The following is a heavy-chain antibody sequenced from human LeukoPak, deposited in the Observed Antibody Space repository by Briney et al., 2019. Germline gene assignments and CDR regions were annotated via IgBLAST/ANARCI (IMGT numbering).Heavy chain of an antibody. J-gene: IGHJ4*02. D-gene: IGHD1-1*01. CDR1: GYTFTSYA. CDR3: ARDKHEGYNNFDY. V-gene: IGHV1-3*01. Sequence: ASVKVSCKASGYTFTSYAMHWVRQAPGQRLEWMGWINAGNGNTKYSQKFQGRVTITRDTSASTAYMELSSLRSEDTAVYYCARDKHEGYNNFDYWGQGTLVTVSS. CDR2: INAGNGNT.